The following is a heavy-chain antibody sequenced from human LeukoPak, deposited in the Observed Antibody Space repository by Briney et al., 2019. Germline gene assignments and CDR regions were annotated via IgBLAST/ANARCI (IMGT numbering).Heavy chain of an antibody. V-gene: IGHV4-59*08. CDR3: AKLSGGRVDP. CDR2: IYSSGII. CDR1: GGSFSTYY. D-gene: IGHD6-25*01. Sequence: SETLSLTCAVYGGSFSTYYWSWIRQPPGKGLEWIGYIYSSGIITYHPSLRSRLTISVDTSKNQFSLRLSSVTAADTAVYYCAKLSGGRVDPWGQGTLVTVSS. J-gene: IGHJ5*02.